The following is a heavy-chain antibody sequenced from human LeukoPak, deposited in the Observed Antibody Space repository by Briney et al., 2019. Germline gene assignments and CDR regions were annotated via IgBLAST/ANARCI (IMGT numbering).Heavy chain of an antibody. D-gene: IGHD3-22*01. V-gene: IGHV3-7*01. CDR3: VRDANYHDGSNYYDVLDI. Sequence: GGSLRLSCAASGFTFSNYWMVWVRQAPGEGLEWVANIRGDGSRQYYLDSVKGRLTISRDNAKNSLYLQMSSLRADDTAVYYCVRDANYHDGSNYYDVLDIWGQGTMVTVSS. CDR1: GFTFSNYW. J-gene: IGHJ3*02. CDR2: IRGDGSRQ.